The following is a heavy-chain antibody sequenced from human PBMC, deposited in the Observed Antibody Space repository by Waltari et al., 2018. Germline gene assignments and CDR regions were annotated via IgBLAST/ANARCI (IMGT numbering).Heavy chain of an antibody. J-gene: IGHJ4*02. CDR2: ISDSGVVT. D-gene: IGHD3-22*01. V-gene: IGHV3-23*01. Sequence: EGHLLESGGGLVQPGGSLRLSCLASGFTFLNYSVGWVRQEPGKGLEWVSGISDSGVVTKYADSVKGRFTVSRDNSKNTLYLQLNSLRAEDTAVYYCARHLYSIDYLELDNWGQGTLVTVSS. CDR3: ARHLYSIDYLELDN. CDR1: GFTFLNYS.